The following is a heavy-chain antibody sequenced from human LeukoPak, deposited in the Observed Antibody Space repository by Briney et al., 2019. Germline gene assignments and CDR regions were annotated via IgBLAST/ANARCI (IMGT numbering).Heavy chain of an antibody. J-gene: IGHJ4*02. CDR1: GFTFSSYA. CDR3: ARGVLGGDYYFDY. D-gene: IGHD2-21*01. CDR2: ISSNGGST. V-gene: IGHV3-64*01. Sequence: QPGGSLRLSCAASGFTFSSYAMHWVRQAPGKGLEYVSAISSNGGSTYYANSVKGRVTISRDNSKNTLYLQMGSLRAEDMAVYYCARGVLGGDYYFDYWGQGTLVTVSS.